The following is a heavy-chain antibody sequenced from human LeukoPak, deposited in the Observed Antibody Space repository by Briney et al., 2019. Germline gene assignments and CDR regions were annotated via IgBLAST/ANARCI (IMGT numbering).Heavy chain of an antibody. D-gene: IGHD6-19*01. CDR2: IQFDGSDE. J-gene: IGHJ4*02. Sequence: GGSLRLSCAASGFIFSTYGVHWIRQAPGKGLEWVAFIQFDGSDEFYAASVRGRFTISRDNAKNSLYLQMNSLRAEDTAVYYCARGSIAVAGPFGYWGQGTLVTVSS. CDR3: ARGSIAVAGPFGY. V-gene: IGHV3-30*12. CDR1: GFIFSTYG.